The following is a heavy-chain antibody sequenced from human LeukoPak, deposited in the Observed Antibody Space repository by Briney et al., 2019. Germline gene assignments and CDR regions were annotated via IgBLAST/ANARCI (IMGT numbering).Heavy chain of an antibody. D-gene: IGHD2-21*01. J-gene: IGHJ4*02. Sequence: WGSLRLSCAASGFTFDDYAMHWVRQAPGKGLEWVSLISWDGGSTYYADSVKGRFTISRDNSKNSLYLQMNSLRAEDTALYYCAKEGGGGSLRYWGQGTLVTVSS. CDR3: AKEGGGGSLRY. CDR1: GFTFDDYA. CDR2: ISWDGGST. V-gene: IGHV3-43D*03.